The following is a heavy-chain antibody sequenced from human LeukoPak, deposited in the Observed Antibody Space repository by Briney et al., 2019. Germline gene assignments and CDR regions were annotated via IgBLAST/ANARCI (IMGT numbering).Heavy chain of an antibody. Sequence: PSETLSLTCTVSGGSISSYYWSWIRQPPGKGLEWIGYIYYSGNTHYNPSLESRVTISVDTSKNQFSLKLSSVTATDTAVYYCARDLPRSGRDAFDIWGQGTMVTVSS. CDR2: IYYSGNT. J-gene: IGHJ3*02. CDR1: GGSISSYY. CDR3: ARDLPRSGRDAFDI. V-gene: IGHV4-59*01. D-gene: IGHD3-10*01.